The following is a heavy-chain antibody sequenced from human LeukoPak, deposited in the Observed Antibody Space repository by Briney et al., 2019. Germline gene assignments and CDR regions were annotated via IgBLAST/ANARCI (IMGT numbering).Heavy chain of an antibody. CDR3: ARDPELYSSGSNHMDV. V-gene: IGHV3-48*03. J-gene: IGHJ6*03. D-gene: IGHD6-19*01. CDR1: GFTFSSYE. CDR2: ISSSGSTI. Sequence: PGGSLRLSCAASGFTFSSYEMNWVRQAPGKGLEWVSYISSSGSTIYYADSVRGRFTISRDNSKNTLYLQMNSLRAEDTAVYYCARDPELYSSGSNHMDVWGKGTTVTVSS.